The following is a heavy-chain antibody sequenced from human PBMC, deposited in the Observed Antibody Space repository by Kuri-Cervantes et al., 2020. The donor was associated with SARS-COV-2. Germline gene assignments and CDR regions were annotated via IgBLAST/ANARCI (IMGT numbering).Heavy chain of an antibody. D-gene: IGHD1-26*01. V-gene: IGHV5-51*01. CDR3: ARQASIVGATTGFDY. J-gene: IGHJ4*02. Sequence: KGSCKGSGYSFTSYWIGWVRQMPGKGLEWMGIIYPGDSDTRYSPSFQGQVTISADKSISTANLQWSSLKASDTAMYYCARQASIVGATTGFDYWGQGTLVTVSS. CDR2: IYPGDSDT. CDR1: GYSFTSYW.